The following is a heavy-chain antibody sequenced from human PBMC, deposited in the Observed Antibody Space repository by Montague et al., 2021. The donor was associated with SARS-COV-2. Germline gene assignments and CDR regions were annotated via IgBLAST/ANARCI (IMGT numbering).Heavy chain of an antibody. CDR3: ARESSGCFFRRCSRYGMDV. D-gene: IGHD6-19*01. CDR1: GGSISSSNW. J-gene: IGHJ6*02. V-gene: IGHV4-4*02. Sequence: SETLSLTCAVFGGSISSSNWWSWVRQPPGKGLEWIGEIYHSGSTNYNPSLKSRVTISVDKSKNQFSLKLSSVTAADTAVYYCARESSGCFFRRCSRYGMDVWGQGTTVTVSS. CDR2: IYHSGST.